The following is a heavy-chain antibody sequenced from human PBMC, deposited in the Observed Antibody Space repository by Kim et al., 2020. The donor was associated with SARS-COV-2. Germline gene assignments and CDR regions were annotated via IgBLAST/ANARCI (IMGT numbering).Heavy chain of an antibody. CDR3: ARDQGYCSGGSCYSGWVYHYYGMDV. CDR2: ISYDGSNK. J-gene: IGHJ6*02. D-gene: IGHD2-15*01. Sequence: GGSLRLSCAASGFTFSRYAMHWVRQAPGKGLEWVAVISYDGSNKNYADSVRGRFTISRDKSKNTLYLQMNSLRAEDTAVYYCARDQGYCSGGSCYSGWVYHYYGMDVWGQGTTVTVSS. CDR1: GFTFSRYA. V-gene: IGHV3-30-3*01.